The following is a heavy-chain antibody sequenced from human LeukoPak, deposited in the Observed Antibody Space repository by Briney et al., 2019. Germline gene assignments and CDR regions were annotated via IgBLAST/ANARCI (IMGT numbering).Heavy chain of an antibody. J-gene: IGHJ4*02. Sequence: GESLKTSCKSSGYSFPTYWIGWVRQMPGKGLEWMGIIYPGGSETRYSPSFQGQVTISADKSIGTAYLQWSRLKASDTAMYYCARKSRAVYWGQGTLVTVSS. D-gene: IGHD6-25*01. CDR3: ARKSRAVY. CDR1: GYSFPTYW. CDR2: IYPGGSET. V-gene: IGHV5-51*01.